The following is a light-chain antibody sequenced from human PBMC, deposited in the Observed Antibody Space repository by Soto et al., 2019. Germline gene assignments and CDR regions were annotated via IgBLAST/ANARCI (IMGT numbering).Light chain of an antibody. V-gene: IGKV3-11*01. J-gene: IGKJ4*01. CDR3: QQRSDWPLT. CDR1: QSITTF. Sequence: EIVLTQSPATLSLSPGERATLSCRASQSITTFLAWYQQKPGQTPRLLIHDASKRATGIPARFSGSGSGTDFTLTISSLEPEDFAVYYCQQRSDWPLTFGGGTKVEIK. CDR2: DAS.